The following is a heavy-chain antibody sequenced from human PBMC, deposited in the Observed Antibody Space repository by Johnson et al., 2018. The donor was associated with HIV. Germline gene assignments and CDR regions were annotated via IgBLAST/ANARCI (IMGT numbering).Heavy chain of an antibody. V-gene: IGHV3-7*01. CDR2: MHQDGSEQ. J-gene: IGHJ3*01. Sequence: DVQLVESGGGVVQPGGSLRLSCAASGFTFSGSWMTWVRQAPGKGLVWVANMHQDGSEQHFVDSVKGRFTISRDNAKKSLYLEPNSLRVEDTAVYYCAKDQWSSSWTNDAFDFWGQGTMVTVSS. CDR3: AKDQWSSSWTNDAFDF. CDR1: GFTFSGSW. D-gene: IGHD6-13*01.